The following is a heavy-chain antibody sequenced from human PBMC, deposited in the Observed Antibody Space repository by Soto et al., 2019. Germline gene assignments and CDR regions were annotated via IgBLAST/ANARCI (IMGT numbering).Heavy chain of an antibody. CDR3: ATYTAFAKYYFEY. J-gene: IGHJ4*02. CDR2: IYPSGTI. V-gene: IGHV4-30-2*01. D-gene: IGHD3-16*01. CDR1: GVSITTNGYS. Sequence: PSETLSLTCAVSGVSITTNGYSWSWIRQPPGKGLEWIGYIYPSGTIFYNPSLNSRVTISADTSNNQFSLKLTSVTAADTAVYFCATYTAFAKYYFEYRGRGTLGTVSS.